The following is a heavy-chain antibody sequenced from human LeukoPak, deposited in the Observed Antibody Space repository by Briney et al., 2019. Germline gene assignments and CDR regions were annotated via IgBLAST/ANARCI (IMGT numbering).Heavy chain of an antibody. V-gene: IGHV3-30*18. Sequence: PGGSLRLSCVASGFPFSSYGMHWVRQAPGKGLEWVAVISYGGSNKYYADSVKGRFTISRDNSKNTLYLQMSSLRAEDTAVYYCAKDGHGDYAVGYYYYGMDVWGQGTTVTVSS. CDR3: AKDGHGDYAVGYYYYGMDV. J-gene: IGHJ6*02. CDR2: ISYGGSNK. CDR1: GFPFSSYG. D-gene: IGHD4-17*01.